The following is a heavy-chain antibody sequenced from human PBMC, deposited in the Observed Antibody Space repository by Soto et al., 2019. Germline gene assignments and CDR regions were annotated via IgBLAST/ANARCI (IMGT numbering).Heavy chain of an antibody. CDR2: IFHSGST. J-gene: IGHJ4*02. CDR3: AKVRGYASGWRYFDY. D-gene: IGHD5-18*01. V-gene: IGHV4-59*01. Sequence: SETLSLTCNVSGGSIIGYYWSWIRQAPGKGLQWIGYIFHSGSTSYNPSLRSRVTISVDTSKNQFSLKVNSVTAADTAVYYCAKVRGYASGWRYFDYWGQGTLVTVSS. CDR1: GGSIIGYY.